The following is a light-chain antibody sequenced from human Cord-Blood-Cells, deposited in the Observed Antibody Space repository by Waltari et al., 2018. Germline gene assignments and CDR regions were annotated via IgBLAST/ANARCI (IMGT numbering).Light chain of an antibody. J-gene: IGLJ3*02. CDR2: EGS. V-gene: IGLV2-23*01. Sequence: QSALTQPASVSGSPGQSITISCTGPSSDVGSYHLVSWYHQHPGKAPKLIIYEGSKRPSGFSNRFSGSKSGNTASLTISGLQAEDEADYYCCSYAGSSTSVFGGGTKLTVL. CDR1: SSDVGSYHL. CDR3: CSYAGSSTSV.